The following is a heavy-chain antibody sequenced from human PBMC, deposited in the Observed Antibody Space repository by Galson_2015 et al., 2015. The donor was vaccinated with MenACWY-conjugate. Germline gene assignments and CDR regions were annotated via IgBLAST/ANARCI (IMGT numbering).Heavy chain of an antibody. V-gene: IGHV1-24*01. CDR1: GYTLTDLS. J-gene: IGHJ4*02. D-gene: IGHD1-26*01. CDR3: ARGIVGATGNFDF. Sequence: SVKVSCKVSGYTLTDLSMHWVRQAPGKGLEWMGGFDPEDGETIYAQKFQGRVTMTEDTSIDTAYMELSSLRSEDTAVYYCARGIVGATGNFDFWGQGTLVTVSS. CDR2: FDPEDGET.